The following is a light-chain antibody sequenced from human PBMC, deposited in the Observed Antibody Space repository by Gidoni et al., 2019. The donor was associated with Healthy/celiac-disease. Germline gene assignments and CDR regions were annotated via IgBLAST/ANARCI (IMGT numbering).Light chain of an antibody. CDR3: QQYYSYPLT. CDR2: AAS. J-gene: IGKJ4*01. Sequence: AIRMTQSPSSFSASTGDRVTITCRASQGISSYLAWYQQKPGKAPTRLIYAASTLQSGVPSRFSGSGSGTDFTLTISCLQSEDFATYYCQQYYSYPLTFGGGTKVEIK. CDR1: QGISSY. V-gene: IGKV1-8*01.